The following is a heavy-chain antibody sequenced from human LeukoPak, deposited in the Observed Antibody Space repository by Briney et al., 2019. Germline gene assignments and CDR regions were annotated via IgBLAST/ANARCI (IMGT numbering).Heavy chain of an antibody. D-gene: IGHD5-12*01. J-gene: IGHJ4*02. CDR3: IAEGYTDY. CDR2: IRSKGYGGTA. V-gene: IGHV3-49*04. CDR1: GFTFGDYD. Sequence: GGSLRPSCRGSGFTFGDYDMSWVRQAPGKGLEWVGFIRSKGYGGTAQYAASVIGRFSISRDDSNSIAYLQMNSLKTEDTAVYYCIAEGYTDYWGQGSLVTVSS.